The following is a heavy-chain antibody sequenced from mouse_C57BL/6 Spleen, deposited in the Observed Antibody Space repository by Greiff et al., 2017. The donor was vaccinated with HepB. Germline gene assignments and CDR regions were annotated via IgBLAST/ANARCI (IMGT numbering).Heavy chain of an antibody. D-gene: IGHD1-1*01. CDR1: GYAFSSSW. CDR2: IYPGDGDT. Sequence: VQLQQSGPELVKPGASVKISCKASGYAFSSSWMNWVKQRPGKGLEWIGRIYPGDGDTNYNGKFKGKATLTADKSSSTAYMQLSSLTSEDSAVYFFAREGGYYYGSSPYFDYWGQGTTLTVSS. J-gene: IGHJ2*01. CDR3: AREGGYYYGSSPYFDY. V-gene: IGHV1-82*01.